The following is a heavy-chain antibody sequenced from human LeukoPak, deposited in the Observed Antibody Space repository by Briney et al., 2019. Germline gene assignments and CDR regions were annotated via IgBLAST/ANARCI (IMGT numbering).Heavy chain of an antibody. CDR2: MNPNSGNT. CDR3: ARHGGAKRWLED. D-gene: IGHD5-12*01. J-gene: IGHJ4*02. Sequence: ASVKVSCKASGYTFTNYDINWVRQAPGQGLEWMGWMNPNSGNTNYAQKFQGRVTITADKSTSTAYMELSSLRSEDTAVYYCARHGGAKRWLEDWGQGTLVTDSS. V-gene: IGHV1-8*01. CDR1: GYTFTNYD.